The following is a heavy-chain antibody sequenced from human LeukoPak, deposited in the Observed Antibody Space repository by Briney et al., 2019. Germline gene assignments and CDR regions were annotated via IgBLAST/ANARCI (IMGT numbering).Heavy chain of an antibody. Sequence: GGSLRLSCAASGFPFSSNWLSWLRQSPGKGLEWVAHINQDGSEKYYVDSVKGRFTISRDNARNSQYLQMNSLRAEDTAVYYCARTIYYYESTSYFSDAFDIWGQGTMVTVS. V-gene: IGHV3-7*01. CDR2: INQDGSEK. CDR1: GFPFSSNW. D-gene: IGHD3-22*01. J-gene: IGHJ3*02. CDR3: ARTIYYYESTSYFSDAFDI.